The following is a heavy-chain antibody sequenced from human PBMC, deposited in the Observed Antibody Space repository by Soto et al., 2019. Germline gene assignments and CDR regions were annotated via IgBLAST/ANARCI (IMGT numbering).Heavy chain of an antibody. CDR3: ATAISSPFSSFEY. CDR1: GFTFSTNW. Sequence: EVQLVQSGGDWVQTGWSLRLSCVASGFTFSTNWMTWVRQAPGMGLEWVAGIKEDASEEVYVDSVKGRFSISRDNAKNSLYLQLNSLRAEDTAVYYFATAISSPFSSFEYWGQGSLVTVSS. J-gene: IGHJ4*02. D-gene: IGHD2-2*01. CDR2: IKEDASEE. V-gene: IGHV3-7*01.